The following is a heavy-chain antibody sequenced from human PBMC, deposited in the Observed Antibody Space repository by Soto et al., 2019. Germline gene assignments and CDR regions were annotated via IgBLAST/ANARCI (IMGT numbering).Heavy chain of an antibody. D-gene: IGHD2-15*01. V-gene: IGHV3-21*01. CDR1: GFTFSSYS. J-gene: IGHJ4*02. CDR2: ISSSSSYI. Sequence: PGGSLRLSCAASGFTFSSYSMNWVRQAPGKGLDWVSSISSSSSYIYYADSVKGRVTISRDNAKNSLYLQMNSLRAEDTAVYYCASLGKYCSGGSCYPGLAYWGQGTLVTVSS. CDR3: ASLGKYCSGGSCYPGLAY.